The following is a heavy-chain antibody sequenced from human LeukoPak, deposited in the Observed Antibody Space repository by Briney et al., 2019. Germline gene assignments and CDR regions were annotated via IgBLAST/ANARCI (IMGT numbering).Heavy chain of an antibody. Sequence: GGSLRLSCAASGFILSDHYIDWVRQAPGKRLEWVGRTRNKANSYTTEYAASVKGRFTISRDDPKNLLYLQMNSLKSEDTAVYYCGRSGRYRPSDLWGQGTLVTVSS. CDR1: GFILSDHY. D-gene: IGHD1-26*01. CDR2: TRNKANSYTT. CDR3: GRSGRYRPSDL. V-gene: IGHV3-72*01. J-gene: IGHJ5*02.